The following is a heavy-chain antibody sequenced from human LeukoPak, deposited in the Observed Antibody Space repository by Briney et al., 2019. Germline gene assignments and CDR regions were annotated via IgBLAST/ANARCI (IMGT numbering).Heavy chain of an antibody. J-gene: IGHJ3*02. D-gene: IGHD2-15*01. CDR3: ARVIDDAFDI. CDR2: IYYSGST. V-gene: IGHV4-59*12. Sequence: SETLSLTCTVSGGSISSYYWSWIRQPPGKGLEWIGYIYYSGSTNYNPSLKSRVTISVDTSKNQFSLKLSSVTAADTAVYYCARVIDDAFDIWGQGTMVTVSS. CDR1: GGSISSYY.